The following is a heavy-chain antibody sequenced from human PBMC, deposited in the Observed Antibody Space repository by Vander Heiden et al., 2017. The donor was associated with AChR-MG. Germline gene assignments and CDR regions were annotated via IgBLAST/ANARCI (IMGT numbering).Heavy chain of an antibody. CDR3: ARDLGAQSDYYDSSGYDY. V-gene: IGHV3-48*02. CDR2: ISSSSSTI. D-gene: IGHD3-22*01. J-gene: IGHJ4*02. Sequence: EVQLVESGGGLVQPGGSLRLSCAASGFPFSSYSMNWVRQAPGKGLEWVSYISSSSSTIYYADSVKGRFTISRDNAKNSLYLQMNSLRDEDTAVYYCARDLGAQSDYYDSSGYDYWGQGTLVTVSS. CDR1: GFPFSSYS.